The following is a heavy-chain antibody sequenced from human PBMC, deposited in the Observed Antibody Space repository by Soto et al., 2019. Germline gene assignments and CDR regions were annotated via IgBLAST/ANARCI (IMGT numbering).Heavy chain of an antibody. V-gene: IGHV4-59*08. CDR2: IYYRGSI. J-gene: IGHJ4*02. Sequence: SETLSLTCTVSGGSISSNYWSWIRQPPGKGPEWIGYIYYRGSINYNPSLKSRVTISVDTSKNQFSLKLSSVAAADTAVYYCARHVPRGSGNSPLDFWGRGTLVTVSS. CDR3: ARHVPRGSGNSPLDF. CDR1: GGSISSNY. D-gene: IGHD3-10*01.